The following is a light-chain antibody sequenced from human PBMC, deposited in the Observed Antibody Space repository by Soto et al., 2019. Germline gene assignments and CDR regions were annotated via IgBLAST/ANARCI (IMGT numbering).Light chain of an antibody. Sequence: DIQLTQSPSILSASVGDRVTITCRASENIYGYLAWYQQKPGEAPKLLIYWASTLVSGVPSRFTGGESGTEFTLTISDLQPDDFATYCCQQYSAYPLTFGGVTKVDVK. CDR2: WAS. J-gene: IGKJ4*01. CDR1: ENIYGY. V-gene: IGKV1-5*03. CDR3: QQYSAYPLT.